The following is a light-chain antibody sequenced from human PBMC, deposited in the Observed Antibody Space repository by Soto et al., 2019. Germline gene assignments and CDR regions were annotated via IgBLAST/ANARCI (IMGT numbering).Light chain of an antibody. CDR1: SSDVGSYNL. Sequence: QSALTQPASVSGSPGQSITISGTGTSSDVGSYNLVSWYQQHPGKAPKLMIYEGSKRPSGVSNRFSGSKSGNTASLTISGLQAEDEADYHCCSYAGSSTYVVFGGGTKLTVL. CDR3: CSYAGSSTYVV. V-gene: IGLV2-23*01. CDR2: EGS. J-gene: IGLJ2*01.